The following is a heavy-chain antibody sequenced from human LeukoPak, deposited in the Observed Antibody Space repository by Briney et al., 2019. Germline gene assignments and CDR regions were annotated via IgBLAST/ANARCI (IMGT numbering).Heavy chain of an antibody. Sequence: SETLSLTCTVSGYSISSGYYWSWIRQPPGKGLEWIGYIYYSGSTNYNPSLKSRVTISVDTSKNQFSLKLSSVTAADTAVYYCARDHGYGLDYWGQGTLVTVSS. V-gene: IGHV4-61*01. J-gene: IGHJ4*02. D-gene: IGHD5-18*01. CDR1: GYSISSGYY. CDR3: ARDHGYGLDY. CDR2: IYYSGST.